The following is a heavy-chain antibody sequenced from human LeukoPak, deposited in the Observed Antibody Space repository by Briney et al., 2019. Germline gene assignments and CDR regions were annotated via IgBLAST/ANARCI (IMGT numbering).Heavy chain of an antibody. CDR2: IYPGDSDT. CDR3: ARGAIPAAVTGGADFDY. Sequence: GEPLKISCKGSGYRFTNYWIGWVRQMPGKGLEWMGIIYPGDSDTRYSPSFRGQVTISADKSTSTAYLQRRSLWASDTAMYYCARGAIPAAVTGGADFDYWGQGSLVTVSS. CDR1: GYRFTNYW. D-gene: IGHD6-13*01. V-gene: IGHV5-51*01. J-gene: IGHJ4*02.